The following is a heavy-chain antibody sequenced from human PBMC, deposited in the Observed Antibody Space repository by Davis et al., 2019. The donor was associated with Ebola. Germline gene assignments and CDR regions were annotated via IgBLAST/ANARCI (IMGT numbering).Heavy chain of an antibody. V-gene: IGHV1-2*02. CDR2: INPNSGGT. Sequence: ASVKVSCKASGYTFTGYYMHWVRQAPGQGLEWMGWINPNSGGTNYAQKFQGRVTMTRDTSISTAYMELSRLRSDDTAVYYCARVALGYCSSTSCYPRAFDIWGQGTMVTVSS. D-gene: IGHD2-2*01. CDR1: GYTFTGYY. J-gene: IGHJ3*02. CDR3: ARVALGYCSSTSCYPRAFDI.